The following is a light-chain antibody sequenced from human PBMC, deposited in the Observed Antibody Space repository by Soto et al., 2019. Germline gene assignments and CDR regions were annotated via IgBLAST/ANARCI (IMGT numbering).Light chain of an antibody. CDR2: EVS. J-gene: IGLJ1*01. CDR3: SSYTSSTTRHV. CDR1: SSDVGGHNY. Sequence: QSALTQPASVSGSPGQSITISCSGTSSDVGGHNYVSWYQQHPGKAPKLMIYEVSNRPSGVSNRFSGSKSGNTASLTISGLQAEDEADYYCSSYTSSTTRHVFGTGTKLTVL. V-gene: IGLV2-14*01.